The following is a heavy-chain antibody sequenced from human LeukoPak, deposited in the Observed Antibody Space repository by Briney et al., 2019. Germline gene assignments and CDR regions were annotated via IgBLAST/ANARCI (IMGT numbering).Heavy chain of an antibody. J-gene: IGHJ6*02. D-gene: IGHD6-19*01. CDR1: RASISNYY. V-gene: IGHV4-59*01. Sequence: SETHSLTCPVSRASISNYYWSWIRQFPGEGLEWIGFIYYNRSTYYNLPLPSRVTISIHTTKRQFSLKLSSVTAADTAVYYCARAEYSTGWSGGRDYSYGLDVWGQGTTITVSS. CDR3: ARAEYSTGWSGGRDYSYGLDV. CDR2: IYYNRST.